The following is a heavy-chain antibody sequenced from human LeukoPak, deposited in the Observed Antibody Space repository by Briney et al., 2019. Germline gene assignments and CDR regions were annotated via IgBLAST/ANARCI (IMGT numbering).Heavy chain of an antibody. CDR2: ISAYNGNT. CDR3: ARDVWSGYYQYYYYYGIDV. Sequence: ASVKVSCKASGYTFTSYGISWVRQAPGQGLEWMGWISAYNGNTNYAQKLQGRVTMTTDTSTSTAYMELRSLRSDDTAVYYCARDVWSGYYQYYYYYGIDVWGQGTTVTVSS. CDR1: GYTFTSYG. J-gene: IGHJ6*02. D-gene: IGHD3-3*01. V-gene: IGHV1-18*01.